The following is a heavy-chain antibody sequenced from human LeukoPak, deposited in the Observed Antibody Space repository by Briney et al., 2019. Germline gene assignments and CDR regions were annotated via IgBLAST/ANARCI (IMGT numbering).Heavy chain of an antibody. CDR1: GGSISPYH. J-gene: IGHJ3*02. V-gene: IGHV4-59*01. Sequence: PETHSLTCTVSGGSISPYHWSWIRQPPGKGLEWIGYIYYSGRTNYNPSLKSRVTISVDTSKNQFSLRLSSVTAADTAVYYCARTNAFDIWGQGTMV. CDR3: ARTNAFDI. CDR2: IYYSGRT.